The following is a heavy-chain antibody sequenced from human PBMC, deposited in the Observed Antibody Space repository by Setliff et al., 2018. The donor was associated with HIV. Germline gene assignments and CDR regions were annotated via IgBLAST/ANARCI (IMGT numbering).Heavy chain of an antibody. CDR1: GGSISSGSYY. Sequence: SETLSLTCTVSGGSISSGSYYWSWIRQPAGKGLEWIGYIYYSGSTNYNPSLRSRVTISVDTSKNQFSLKLSSVTAADTAVYYCARGQHSSTWGALFDYWGQGTLVTVSS. J-gene: IGHJ4*02. CDR2: IYYSGST. CDR3: ARGQHSSTWGALFDY. D-gene: IGHD6-13*01. V-gene: IGHV4-61*10.